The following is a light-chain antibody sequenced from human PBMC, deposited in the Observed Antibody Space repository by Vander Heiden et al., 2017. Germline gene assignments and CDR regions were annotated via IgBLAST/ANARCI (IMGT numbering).Light chain of an antibody. CDR3: QSYDSSLSGPVV. CDR1: SSNTGAGYD. Sequence: QSVLTQPPSVSGAPGPRVTISCTGSSSNTGAGYDVHWYQQLPGTAPKLLIYGNSNRPSGVPDRFSGSKSGTSASLAITGLQAEDEADYYCQSYDSSLSGPVVFGGGTKLTGL. V-gene: IGLV1-40*01. CDR2: GNS. J-gene: IGLJ2*01.